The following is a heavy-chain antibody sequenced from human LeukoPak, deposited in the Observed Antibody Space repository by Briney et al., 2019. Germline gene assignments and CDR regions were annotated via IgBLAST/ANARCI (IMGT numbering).Heavy chain of an antibody. CDR2: ISGDGGST. CDR1: GFTFISNA. V-gene: IGHV3-43*02. D-gene: IGHD3-10*01. CDR3: AKDMWRFGELDYDY. Sequence: GGSLRLSCAASGFTFISNAMHWVRQAPGKGLEWVSLISGDGGSTYYADSVKGRFTISRDNSKNSLYLQMNSLRTEDTALYYCAKDMWRFGELDYDYWGQGTLVTVSS. J-gene: IGHJ4*02.